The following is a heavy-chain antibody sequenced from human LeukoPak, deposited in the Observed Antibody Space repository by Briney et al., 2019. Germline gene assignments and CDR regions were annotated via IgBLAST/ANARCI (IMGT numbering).Heavy chain of an antibody. J-gene: IGHJ3*02. CDR3: AREGAYYYDSSGIDYVFDI. Sequence: ASVKVSCKASGYTFTSYGISWVRQAPGQGLEWMGWISAYNGNTNYAQKLQGRVTMTTDTSTSTAYMELRSLRSDDTAVYYCAREGAYYYDSSGIDYVFDIWGQGTMVTVSS. V-gene: IGHV1-18*01. CDR1: GYTFTSYG. D-gene: IGHD3-22*01. CDR2: ISAYNGNT.